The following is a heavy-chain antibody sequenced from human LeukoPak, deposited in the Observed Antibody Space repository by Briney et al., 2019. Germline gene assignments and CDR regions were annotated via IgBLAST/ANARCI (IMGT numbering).Heavy chain of an antibody. CDR1: GFTFSSYE. CDR2: ISTGGSTI. J-gene: IGHJ4*02. Sequence: GGSLRLSCAVSGFTFSSYEMNWVRQAPGKGLEWVSYISTGGSTIYYADSVKGRFTISRDDAKNSLYLQMNSLRAEDTAVYYCARELRTVTTSLDYWGQGTLVTVSS. D-gene: IGHD4-17*01. V-gene: IGHV3-48*03. CDR3: ARELRTVTTSLDY.